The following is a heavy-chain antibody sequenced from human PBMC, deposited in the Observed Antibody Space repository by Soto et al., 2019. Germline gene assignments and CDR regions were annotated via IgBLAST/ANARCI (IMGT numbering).Heavy chain of an antibody. CDR3: ARVFSESGGYYYDY. CDR2: ITNTGGTM. Sequence: PGGSLILSCVVSGFTFSRYHMHWVRQAPGKGLEYVSAITNTGGTMYYADSVKGRFTISRDNSKNTLYLQMGSLRAEDMAVYYCARVFSESGGYYYDYWGQGIPVTVSS. CDR1: GFTFSRYH. D-gene: IGHD3-22*01. J-gene: IGHJ4*02. V-gene: IGHV3-64*02.